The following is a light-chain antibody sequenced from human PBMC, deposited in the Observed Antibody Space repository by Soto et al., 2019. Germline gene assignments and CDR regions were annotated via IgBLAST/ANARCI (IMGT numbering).Light chain of an antibody. V-gene: IGKV1D-12*01. J-gene: IGKJ4*01. CDR3: QQGYDLPIT. Sequence: DIRMTQSPSSVSASVGDRVTFTCRASENIDNYLAWYQQKPGKAPKLLIYLASTLQSGVPSRFRGSGYGRDFSLTVSSLQPEDFATYICQQGYDLPITFGGGTKVEI. CDR1: ENIDNY. CDR2: LAS.